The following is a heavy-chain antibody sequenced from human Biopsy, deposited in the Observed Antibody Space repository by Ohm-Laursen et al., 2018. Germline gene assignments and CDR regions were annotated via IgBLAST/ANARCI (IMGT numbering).Heavy chain of an antibody. J-gene: IGHJ5*01. D-gene: IGHD3-3*01. V-gene: IGHV4-59*01. CDR2: IYYSGTT. CDR1: GESMGTYY. CDR3: ARVRGGFLEWFDY. Sequence: TLSLTCTVSGESMGTYYWTWIRQPPGKGLEWIASIYYSGTTNKNPSLKSRVTISVDTSKRQFYLGLSSVTAADTAIYYCARVRGGFLEWFDYWGQGTLITVSS.